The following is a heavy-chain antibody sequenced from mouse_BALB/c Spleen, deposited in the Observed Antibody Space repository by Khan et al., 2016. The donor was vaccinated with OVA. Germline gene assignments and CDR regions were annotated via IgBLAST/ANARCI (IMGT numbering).Heavy chain of an antibody. CDR2: INTYSGEP. D-gene: IGHD4-1*02. CDR1: GYTFTNYG. Sequence: QIQLVQSGPELKKPGETVKISCKASGYTFTNYGMNWVKQAPGKGLKWMGWINTYSGEPTYADDFKGRPAFSLEPSASPAYLQIKNSKTEDTATYFCARSNSYWYFDVWGAGTTVTVSS. CDR3: ARSNSYWYFDV. V-gene: IGHV9-3-1*01. J-gene: IGHJ1*01.